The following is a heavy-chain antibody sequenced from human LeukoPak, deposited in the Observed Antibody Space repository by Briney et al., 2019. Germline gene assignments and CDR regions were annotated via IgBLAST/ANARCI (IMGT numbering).Heavy chain of an antibody. Sequence: SQTLSLTCAISGDSVSSNSAAWSWIRQSPSRGLEWLGRTYYRSKWYYDYAVSVKSRITINPDTSKNQFSLQLNSVTPEDTAVYYCARDSASYYDFWSGYYRRLDYWGQGTLVTVSS. CDR1: GDSVSSNSAA. V-gene: IGHV6-1*01. D-gene: IGHD3-3*01. CDR2: TYYRSKWYY. J-gene: IGHJ4*02. CDR3: ARDSASYYDFWSGYYRRLDY.